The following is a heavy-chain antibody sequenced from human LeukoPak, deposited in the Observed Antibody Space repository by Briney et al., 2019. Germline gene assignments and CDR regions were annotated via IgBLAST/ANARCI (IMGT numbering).Heavy chain of an antibody. J-gene: IGHJ4*02. CDR2: ISRSSSTV. V-gene: IGHV3-48*01. D-gene: IGHD3-3*01. CDR1: GFTFSSYS. Sequence: GGSLRLSCEASGFTFSSYSMNWVRQAPGKGLEWISYISRSSSTVHYADSVKGRFTISRDNAKNSLHLQLNSLRAEDTAMYYCARQNDFWRGYYDYWGQGTLVSVSS. CDR3: ARQNDFWRGYYDY.